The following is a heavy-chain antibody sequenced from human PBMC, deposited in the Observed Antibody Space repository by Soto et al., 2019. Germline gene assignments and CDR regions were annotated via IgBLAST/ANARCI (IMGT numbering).Heavy chain of an antibody. Sequence: GGSLRLSCTASVFSFGDYAMNWVRQAPGKGLEWVGLITSKAYGATTKYAASVEGRFTISRDDSKGIAYLQMNSLKTEDTAVYYCTRGIDVIGWLFGYWGPGTTVSVSS. CDR2: ITSKAYGATT. D-gene: IGHD3-16*01. CDR1: VFSFGDYA. J-gene: IGHJ4*02. V-gene: IGHV3-49*04. CDR3: TRGIDVIGWLFGY.